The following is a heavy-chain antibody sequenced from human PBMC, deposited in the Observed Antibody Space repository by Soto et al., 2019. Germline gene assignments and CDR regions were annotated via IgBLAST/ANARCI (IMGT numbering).Heavy chain of an antibody. Sequence: QVQLVQSGAEVKKPGSSVKVSCKASGGTFSSYAFSWVRQAPGQGLEWMGGIIPIFGTANYAQKFQGRVTITADESTSTAYMELRSLRSEDTAVYYCARARTIMVRGVIITGYAFDVWGQGTMVTVSS. D-gene: IGHD3-10*01. CDR2: IIPIFGTA. J-gene: IGHJ3*01. CDR3: ARARTIMVRGVIITGYAFDV. V-gene: IGHV1-69*01. CDR1: GGTFSSYA.